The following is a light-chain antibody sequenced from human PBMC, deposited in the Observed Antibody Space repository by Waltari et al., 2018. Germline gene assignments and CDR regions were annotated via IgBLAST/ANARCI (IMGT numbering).Light chain of an antibody. CDR1: QSISRW. CDR2: DVS. J-gene: IGKJ2*01. Sequence: DIQMTQSPSTLSASIGDRVTITCRASQSISRWLAWYRQKPGKAPKLLIYDVSSLESGVPSRFSGGGSVTEFTLTISDLQPDDFATYYCQQYNSYSSFGQGTKLEI. CDR3: QQYNSYSS. V-gene: IGKV1-5*01.